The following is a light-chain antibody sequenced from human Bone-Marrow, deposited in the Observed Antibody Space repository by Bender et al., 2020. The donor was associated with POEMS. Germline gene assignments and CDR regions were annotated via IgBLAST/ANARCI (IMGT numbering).Light chain of an antibody. V-gene: IGLV2-14*03. Sequence: QSALTQPASVSGSPGQSITISCTGTRSDVGSYNYVSWYQQHPGKAPKLIIFDVSNRPSGVSNRFSGSKSGNTASLTVSGLQAADEADYFCSSYAGRSVVFGGGTRLTVL. CDR1: RSDVGSYNY. J-gene: IGLJ2*01. CDR2: DVS. CDR3: SSYAGRSVV.